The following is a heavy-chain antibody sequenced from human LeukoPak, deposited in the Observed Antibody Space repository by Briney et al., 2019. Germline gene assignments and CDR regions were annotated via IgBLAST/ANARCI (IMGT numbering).Heavy chain of an antibody. D-gene: IGHD3-10*01. CDR2: IKHDGSEK. J-gene: IGHJ5*02. V-gene: IGHV3-7*01. Sequence: GGSLRLSCAASGFTYSRHWMSWVRQAPGKGLEWVANIKHDGSEKNYVDSVKGRFTISRDNAKNSLYLQMNSLRAEDTAVYYCARDRPHYGITNLFDPWGQGTLVTVSS. CDR3: ARDRPHYGITNLFDP. CDR1: GFTYSRHW.